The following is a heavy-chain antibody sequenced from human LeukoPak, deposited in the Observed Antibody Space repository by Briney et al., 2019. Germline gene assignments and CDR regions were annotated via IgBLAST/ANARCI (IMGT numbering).Heavy chain of an antibody. Sequence: ASVKVSCKASGYTFTGYYMHWGRQAPGQGPEWMGWINPNSGGTNYAQKFQGRVTMTRDTSISTAYMELSGLTSDDTAVYYCARVVGALDCWGQGTLVTVSS. J-gene: IGHJ4*02. CDR2: INPNSGGT. CDR1: GYTFTGYY. V-gene: IGHV1-2*02. CDR3: ARVVGALDC. D-gene: IGHD1-26*01.